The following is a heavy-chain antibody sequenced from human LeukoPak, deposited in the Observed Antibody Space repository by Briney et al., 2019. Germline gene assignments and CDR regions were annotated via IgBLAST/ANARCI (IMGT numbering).Heavy chain of an antibody. V-gene: IGHV4-4*07. CDR2: LYTSGST. J-gene: IGHJ6*02. Sequence: SETLSLTCTVSGGSISTYFWSWIRQPAGKGLEWIGRLYTSGSTNYNPSLKSRLTMSADTSKNQFSLNLRSVTAADTAIYYCARDRVDSSGYYYYYGIDVCGQGTAVTVSS. D-gene: IGHD3-22*01. CDR3: ARDRVDSSGYYYYYGIDV. CDR1: GGSISTYF.